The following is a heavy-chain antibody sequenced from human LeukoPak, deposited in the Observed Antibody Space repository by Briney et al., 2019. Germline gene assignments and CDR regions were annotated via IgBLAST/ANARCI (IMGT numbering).Heavy chain of an antibody. CDR2: LSYTGKT. CDR3: ARHRDGYNFRGFDY. V-gene: IGHV4-59*08. Sequence: SETLSLTCAVSGDSVSSFHWNWIRQLPGKGLEWIGCLSYTGKTDYNPSLASRVTISLDTSKNQFSLKLSSVTAADTAVYYCARHRDGYNFRGFDYWGQGTLVTVSS. CDR1: GDSVSSFH. J-gene: IGHJ4*02. D-gene: IGHD5-24*01.